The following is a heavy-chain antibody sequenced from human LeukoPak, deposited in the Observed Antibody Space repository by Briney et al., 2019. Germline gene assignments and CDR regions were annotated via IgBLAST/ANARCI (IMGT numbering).Heavy chain of an antibody. V-gene: IGHV1-69*06. CDR3: AREADDFWSGYSYNWFDP. Sequence: SVKVSCKASGGTFSSYAISWVRQAPGQGLEWMGGIIPIFGTANYAQKFQGRVTITADKSTSTAYMELSSLRSEDTAVYYSAREADDFWSGYSYNWFDPWGQGTLVTVSS. CDR2: IIPIFGTA. CDR1: GGTFSSYA. J-gene: IGHJ5*02. D-gene: IGHD3-3*01.